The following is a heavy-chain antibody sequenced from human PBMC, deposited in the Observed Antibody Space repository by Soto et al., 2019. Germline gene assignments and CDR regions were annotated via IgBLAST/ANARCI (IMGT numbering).Heavy chain of an antibody. CDR2: IFSNDEK. D-gene: IGHD6-6*01. Sequence: QVTLKESGPVLVKPTETLTLTCTVSGFSLSNARMGVSWIRQPPGKALEWLAHIFSNDEKSYSTSLKSRLTIXXDXSXXQVVLTMTNMDPVDTATYYCARIPNRPRRQYYFDYWGQGTLVTVSS. CDR3: ARIPNRPRRQYYFDY. V-gene: IGHV2-26*01. J-gene: IGHJ4*02. CDR1: GFSLSNARMG.